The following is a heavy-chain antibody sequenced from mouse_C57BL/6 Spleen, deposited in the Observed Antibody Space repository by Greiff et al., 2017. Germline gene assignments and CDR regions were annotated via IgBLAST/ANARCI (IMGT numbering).Heavy chain of an antibody. CDR3: ARDSNYESAMDY. CDR1: GYTFTSYW. J-gene: IGHJ4*01. D-gene: IGHD2-5*01. Sequence: QVQLQQPGAELVKPGASVKLSCKASGYTFTSYWMHWVKQRPGQGLEWIGMIHPNSGSTNYNEKFKSKATLTVDKSSSTAYMQLSSLTSEDSAVYYCARDSNYESAMDYWGQGTSVTVSA. CDR2: IHPNSGST. V-gene: IGHV1-64*01.